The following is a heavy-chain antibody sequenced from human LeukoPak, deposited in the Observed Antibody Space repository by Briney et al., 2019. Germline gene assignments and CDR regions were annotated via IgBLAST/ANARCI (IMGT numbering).Heavy chain of an antibody. Sequence: SETLSLTCTVSGYSISSGYYWGWIRQPPGKGREWSGSIYYSGSTYYNTSLKSRVTISVDTSKNQSSLKLSSVTAADTAVYYCARAPPSWHNWFDPWGQGTLVTVSS. CDR2: IYYSGST. D-gene: IGHD2-2*01. CDR3: ARAPPSWHNWFDP. CDR1: GYSISSGYY. V-gene: IGHV4-38-2*02. J-gene: IGHJ5*02.